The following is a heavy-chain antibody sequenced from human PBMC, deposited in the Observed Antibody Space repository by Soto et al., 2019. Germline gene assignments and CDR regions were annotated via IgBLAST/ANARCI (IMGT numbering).Heavy chain of an antibody. CDR2: IYDSGST. CDR3: ARRALYSGYDLYFAY. J-gene: IGHJ4*02. CDR1: GGSISSYS. V-gene: IGHV4-59*08. D-gene: IGHD5-12*01. Sequence: PSETLSLTCTVSGGSISSYSWSWIRQPPGKGLEWIGYIYDSGSTSYNPSLKSRVSISVDTSKNQFSLKLSSVTAADTAVYYCARRALYSGYDLYFAYWGQGTLVTVSS.